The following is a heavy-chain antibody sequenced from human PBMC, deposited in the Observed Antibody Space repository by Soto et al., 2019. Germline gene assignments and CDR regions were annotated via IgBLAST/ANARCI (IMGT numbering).Heavy chain of an antibody. CDR3: AKDPTNNYG. Sequence: SLRFACAASGFTFSSYAMNWVRQSTDRGLEWVSTIRTSGGGTYYAASVKGRLTISRGNSNITVYLHLNSLRAEVTAIYFCAKDPTNNYG. J-gene: IGHJ6*01. CDR1: GFTFSSYA. CDR2: IRTSGGGT. V-gene: IGHV3-23*01.